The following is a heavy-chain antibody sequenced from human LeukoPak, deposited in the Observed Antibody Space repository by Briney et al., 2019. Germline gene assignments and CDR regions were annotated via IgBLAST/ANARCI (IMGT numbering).Heavy chain of an antibody. CDR2: ISGSGGST. Sequence: PGASLRLSCAASGFTFSSYAMSWVRQAPGKGLEWVAAISGSGGSTYYADSVKGRFTISRDNSKNTLYLQMNSLRAEDTAVYYCAAGYCSSTSCPGCYYGMDVWGQGTTVTVSS. J-gene: IGHJ6*02. D-gene: IGHD2-2*01. CDR1: GFTFSSYA. CDR3: AAGYCSSTSCPGCYYGMDV. V-gene: IGHV3-23*01.